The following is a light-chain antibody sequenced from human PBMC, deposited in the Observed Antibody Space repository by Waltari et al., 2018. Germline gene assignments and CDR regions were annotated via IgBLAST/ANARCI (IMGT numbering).Light chain of an antibody. V-gene: IGLV4-69*01. Sequence: QVVLTQSPSASASLGASVKLTCTLSSGHSSYAIAWHQQQPEKGPRYLMKVNSDGSHNKGDGISERLSGSSSGAERDLTISGLNSEDEADYYCQTWGTGPRVFCGGTKLTVL. J-gene: IGLJ2*01. CDR3: QTWGTGPRV. CDR2: VNSDGSH. CDR1: SGHSSYA.